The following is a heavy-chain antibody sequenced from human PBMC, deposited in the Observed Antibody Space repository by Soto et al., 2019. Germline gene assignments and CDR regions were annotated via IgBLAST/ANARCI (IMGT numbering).Heavy chain of an antibody. J-gene: IGHJ4*02. CDR2: VYYSGTT. Sequence: PSETLSLTCTVSGDSVTTSYWFWIRQPPRKGLEWIGFVYYSGTTNYNPSLESRVTISVDLSKNQFSLRLSSVTTADTALYYCARTTAVPNTLRSRYFFDYWGQGTLVTVSS. V-gene: IGHV4-59*02. CDR3: ARTTAVPNTLRSRYFFDY. D-gene: IGHD4-17*01. CDR1: GDSVTTSY.